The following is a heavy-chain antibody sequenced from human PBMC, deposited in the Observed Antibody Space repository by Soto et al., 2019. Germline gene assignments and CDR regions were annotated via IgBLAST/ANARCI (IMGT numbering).Heavy chain of an antibody. J-gene: IGHJ4*02. CDR2: LTRGGTS. V-gene: IGHV3-23*01. Sequence: PGGSLRLSXAASGFTFSDYSMSWVRQTPERGLEWVSTLTRGGTSYYADSVQGRFTVSRDNSKNTVSLQMHSLRAEDTALYYCTKRATTVPTPGNYFDSWGQGTLVTVSS. D-gene: IGHD1-1*01. CDR3: TKRATTVPTPGNYFDS. CDR1: GFTFSDYS.